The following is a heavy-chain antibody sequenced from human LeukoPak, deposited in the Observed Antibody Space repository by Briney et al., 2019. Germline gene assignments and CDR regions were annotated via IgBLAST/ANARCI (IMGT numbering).Heavy chain of an antibody. CDR2: INHSGST. CDR3: ARGHRTRGVRYDY. Sequence: GSLRLSCAASGFTFSNAWMSWIRQPPGKGLEWIGEINHSGSTNYNPSLKSRVTISVDTSKNQFSLKLSSVTAADTAVYYCARGHRTRGVRYDYWGQGTLVTVSS. J-gene: IGHJ4*02. V-gene: IGHV4-34*01. D-gene: IGHD1-14*01. CDR1: GFTFSNAW.